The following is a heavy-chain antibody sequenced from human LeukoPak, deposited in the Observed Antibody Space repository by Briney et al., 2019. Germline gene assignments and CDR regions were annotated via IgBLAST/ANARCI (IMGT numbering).Heavy chain of an antibody. CDR3: ARHTYYYDSSGYPDY. J-gene: IGHJ4*02. D-gene: IGHD3-22*01. CDR2: IYHSGST. V-gene: IGHV4-38-2*01. CDR1: GYSISSGYY. Sequence: SETLSLTCAVSGYSISSGYYWGWIRQPPGQGLEWIGSIYHSGSTYYNPSLKSRVTISVDTSKNQFSLKLSSVTAADTAVNYCARHTYYYDSSGYPDYWGQGTLVTVSS.